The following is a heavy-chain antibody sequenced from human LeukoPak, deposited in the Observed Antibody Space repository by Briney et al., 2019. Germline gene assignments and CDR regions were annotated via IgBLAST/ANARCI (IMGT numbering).Heavy chain of an antibody. CDR1: GGTFSSYA. CDR3: AREEPAAINWFDP. V-gene: IGHV1-69*01. J-gene: IGHJ5*02. Sequence: SVKVSCKASGGTFSSYAISWVRQAPGQGLEWMGGIIPIFGTANYAQKFQGRVTITANESTSTAYMELSSLRSEDTAVYYCAREEPAAINWFDPWGQGTLVTVSS. CDR2: IIPIFGTA. D-gene: IGHD2-2*02.